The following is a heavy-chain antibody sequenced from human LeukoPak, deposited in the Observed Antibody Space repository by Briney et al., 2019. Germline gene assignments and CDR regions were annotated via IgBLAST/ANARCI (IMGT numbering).Heavy chain of an antibody. J-gene: IGHJ4*02. D-gene: IGHD2-2*01. Sequence: ASVKVSCKASGYTFTSYGISWVRQVPGQGLEWMGWISAYNGSSNYAQKFQGRVTMTTDTSTSTGYMELRSLRSDDTAVYYCARVHSYCSTTSCLDYWGQGTLVTVSS. CDR3: ARVHSYCSTTSCLDY. CDR2: ISAYNGSS. CDR1: GYTFTSYG. V-gene: IGHV1-18*01.